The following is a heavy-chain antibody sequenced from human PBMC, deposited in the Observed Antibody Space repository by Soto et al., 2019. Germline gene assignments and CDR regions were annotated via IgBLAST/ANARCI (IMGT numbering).Heavy chain of an antibody. J-gene: IGHJ4*02. V-gene: IGHV3-23*01. Sequence: EVQLLESGGGLRQPGKSLRLSCAASGFTFSSYAMSWVRQAPGKGLEWVSTIRGSGGRTDYADSVKGRFTISRDNSKDTLYLQMSSLRAEDTAVYYCAKVLVFEGEYCFDYWGQGTLVTVSS. CDR2: IRGSGGRT. D-gene: IGHD1-26*01. CDR1: GFTFSSYA. CDR3: AKVLVFEGEYCFDY.